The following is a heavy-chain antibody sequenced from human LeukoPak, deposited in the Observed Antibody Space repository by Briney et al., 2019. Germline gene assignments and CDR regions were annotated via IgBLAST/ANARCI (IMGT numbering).Heavy chain of an antibody. CDR3: ARHRAFWSGYFYYYYYMDV. CDR2: MNPNSGNT. CDR1: GYTFTSYD. J-gene: IGHJ6*03. Sequence: ASVKVSCKASGYTFTSYDINWVRQATGQGLEWMGWMNPNSGNTGYAQKFQGRVTMTRNTSISTAYMELSSLRSEDTAVYYCARHRAFWSGYFYYYYYMDVWGKGTTVTVSS. V-gene: IGHV1-8*01. D-gene: IGHD3-3*01.